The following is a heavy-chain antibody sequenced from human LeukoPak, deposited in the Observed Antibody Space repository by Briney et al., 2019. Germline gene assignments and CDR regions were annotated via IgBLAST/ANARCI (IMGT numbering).Heavy chain of an antibody. CDR2: INSDGSST. D-gene: IGHD6-6*01. V-gene: IGHV3-74*01. CDR1: GFTFGSYW. J-gene: IGHJ4*02. Sequence: GGSLRLSCAASGFTFGSYWMHWVRQAPGKGLVWVSRINSDGSSTSYADSVKGRFTISRDNAKNTLYLQMNSLRAEDTAVYFCAKEGSSSLTLDYWGQGTLVTVSS. CDR3: AKEGSSSLTLDY.